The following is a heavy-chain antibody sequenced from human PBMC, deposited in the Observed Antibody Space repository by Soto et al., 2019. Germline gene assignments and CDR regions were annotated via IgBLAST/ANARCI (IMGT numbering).Heavy chain of an antibody. CDR1: GGSISGSSYY. Sequence: PSETLSLTCTVSGGSISGSSYYWGWIRQPPGKGLEWIASIHNTGNIFYNPSLKSRVTLSIDTSQSQFSLHLSSVTAADTAVYYCARLYTGNYIMYYWGPGTLVTAPQ. CDR3: ARLYTGNYIMYY. CDR2: IHNTGNI. V-gene: IGHV4-39*01. D-gene: IGHD1-26*01. J-gene: IGHJ4*02.